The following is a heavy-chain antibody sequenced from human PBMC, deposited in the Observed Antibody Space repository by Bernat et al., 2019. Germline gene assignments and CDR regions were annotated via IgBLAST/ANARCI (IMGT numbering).Heavy chain of an antibody. J-gene: IGHJ6*04. CDR3: AKYYGDYAYYYHGMDV. V-gene: IGHV3-30*18. CDR2: ISYDGSNK. CDR1: GFTFSSYG. Sequence: QVQLVESGGGVVQPGRSLRLSCAGSGFTFSSYGMHWVRQAPGKALEWVAVISYDGSNKYFADSVKGRFTISRDNSKNTLYLQMNSLRAEDTAVYFCAKYYGDYAYYYHGMDVWGKGTTVTVSS. D-gene: IGHD4-17*01.